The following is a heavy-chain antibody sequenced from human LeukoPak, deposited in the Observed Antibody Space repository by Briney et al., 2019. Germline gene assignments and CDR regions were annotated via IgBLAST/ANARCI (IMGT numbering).Heavy chain of an antibody. Sequence: SETLSLTCTVSGASFSSGDQYWNWIRQSPWKGLEWIGSIHPSGTLYNNPSLESRVTMSMDTSKNQFSLNLNSVTAADTAVYFCSRGLDSRKLGYWGQGTLVTVSS. V-gene: IGHV4-31*03. CDR2: IHPSGTL. CDR3: SRGLDSRKLGY. CDR1: GASFSSGDQY. J-gene: IGHJ4*02. D-gene: IGHD3-22*01.